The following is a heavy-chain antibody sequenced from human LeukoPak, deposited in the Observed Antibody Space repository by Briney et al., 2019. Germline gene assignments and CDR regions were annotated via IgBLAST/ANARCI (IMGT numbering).Heavy chain of an antibody. CDR1: GLTFSSYW. J-gene: IGHJ4*02. Sequence: GGSLRLSCAASGLTFSSYWMSWVRQAPGKGLEWVANIKQDGSEKYYVDSVKGRFTISRDNAKSSMWLQMNSLRDEDTAVYYCARDQTPFYWGQGSLVTVSS. V-gene: IGHV3-7*01. D-gene: IGHD2-15*01. CDR3: ARDQTPFY. CDR2: IKQDGSEK.